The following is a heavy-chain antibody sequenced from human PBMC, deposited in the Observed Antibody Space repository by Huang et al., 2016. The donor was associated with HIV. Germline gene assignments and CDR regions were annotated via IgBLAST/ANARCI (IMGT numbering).Heavy chain of an antibody. Sequence: QLQLQESGPGLVKPSETLSLSCTVSGSSISSSYYWGWIRQPPGKGLEWIGNSYYSGNISYNPSRKSRVTISVDTSKNHISLKVDSVTAADTAVYYCARPLTGTTALGYWGQGTMVTVSS. V-gene: IGHV4-39*01. J-gene: IGHJ4*02. CDR2: SYYSGNI. D-gene: IGHD1-20*01. CDR1: GSSISSSYY. CDR3: ARPLTGTTALGY.